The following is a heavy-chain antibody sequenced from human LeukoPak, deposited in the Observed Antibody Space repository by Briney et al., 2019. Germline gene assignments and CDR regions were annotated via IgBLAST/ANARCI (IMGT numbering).Heavy chain of an antibody. V-gene: IGHV3-21*01. D-gene: IGHD3-10*01. CDR1: GFTFSSYS. J-gene: IGHJ4*02. CDR3: ASPYGSGSYYHALGY. CDR2: ISSSGSYI. Sequence: GGSLRLSCAASGFTFSSYSMNWVRQAPGKGLEWVSSISSSGSYIYYADSVKGRFTISRDNAKNSLYLQMNSLRAEDTAVYYCASPYGSGSYYHALGYWGQGTLVTVSS.